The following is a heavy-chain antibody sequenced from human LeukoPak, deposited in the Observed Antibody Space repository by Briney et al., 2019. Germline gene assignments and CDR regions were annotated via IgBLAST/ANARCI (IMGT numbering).Heavy chain of an antibody. J-gene: IGHJ4*02. CDR2: INPNSGGT. D-gene: IGHD2-2*01. CDR1: GYTFTGYY. Sequence: ASVKVSCKASGYTFTGYYMHWVRQAPGQGLEWMGWINPNSGGTNYAQKFQGRVTMTRDTSISTAYMELSRLRSDDTAVYYCAGAGCSSTSCYGYFDYWGQGTLVTVSS. CDR3: AGAGCSSTSCYGYFDY. V-gene: IGHV1-2*02.